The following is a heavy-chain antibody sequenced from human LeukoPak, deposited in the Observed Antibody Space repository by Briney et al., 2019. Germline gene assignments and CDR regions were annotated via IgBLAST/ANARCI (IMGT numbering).Heavy chain of an antibody. CDR3: ARQKLVAYNWFDP. D-gene: IGHD6-13*01. CDR1: GGFISSGGYY. V-gene: IGHV4-31*03. Sequence: SQTLSLPCTVSGGFISSGGYYWSWIRQHPAKGLEWIGYIYYSGSTYYNPSLKSRVTISVDTSKNQFSLKLSSVTAADTAVYYCARQKLVAYNWFDPWGQGTLVTVSS. CDR2: IYYSGST. J-gene: IGHJ5*02.